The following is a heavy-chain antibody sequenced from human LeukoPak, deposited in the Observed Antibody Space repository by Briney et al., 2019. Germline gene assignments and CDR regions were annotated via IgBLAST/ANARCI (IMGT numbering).Heavy chain of an antibody. CDR2: INPNSGGT. J-gene: IGHJ4*02. CDR3: ARVKRAVSGFDY. Sequence: ASVKVSCKASGYTFTSYDINWVRQAPGQGLEWMGWINPNSGGTNYAQKFQGRVTMTRDTSISTAYMELRRLRSDDTAVYYCARVKRAVSGFDYWGQGTLVTVSS. D-gene: IGHD3-10*01. CDR1: GYTFTSYD. V-gene: IGHV1-2*02.